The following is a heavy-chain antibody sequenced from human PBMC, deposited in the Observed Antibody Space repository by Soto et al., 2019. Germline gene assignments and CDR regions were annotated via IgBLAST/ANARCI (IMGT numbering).Heavy chain of an antibody. CDR1: GYTFTSYG. CDR3: VRQSTLIAFEHYGLDV. J-gene: IGHJ6*04. CDR2: ISAYNCNK. D-gene: IGHD3-16*01. Sequence: QVQLVQSGAEVKKPGASVKVSCKASGYTFTSYGISWVRQAPGQGLEWMGWISAYNCNKKDAQKFQGRVTMSTNTSTSTGNMELRSLRSDDTAVYYCVRQSTLIAFEHYGLDVWGKGNTVTVSS. V-gene: IGHV1-18*04.